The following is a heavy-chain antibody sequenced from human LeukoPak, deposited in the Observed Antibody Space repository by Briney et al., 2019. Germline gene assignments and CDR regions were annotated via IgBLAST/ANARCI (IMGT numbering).Heavy chain of an antibody. Sequence: SETLSLTCTVSGGSISSGGYYWSWIRQPPGKGLEWIGYIYHSGSTYYNPSLKSRVTISVDRSKNQFSLKLSSVTAADTAVYYCARAGNYDFWSGYTPDYYMDVWGKGTTVTVS. J-gene: IGHJ6*03. CDR3: ARAGNYDFWSGYTPDYYMDV. CDR1: GGSISSGGYY. D-gene: IGHD3-3*01. CDR2: IYHSGST. V-gene: IGHV4-30-2*01.